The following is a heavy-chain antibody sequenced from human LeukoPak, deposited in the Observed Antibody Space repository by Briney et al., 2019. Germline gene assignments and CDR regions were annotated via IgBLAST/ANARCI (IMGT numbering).Heavy chain of an antibody. Sequence: ASVKVSCKASGYTFTSYAMNWVRQAPGQGLEWMGWINTNTGNPTYAQGFTGRFVFSLDTSVSTAYLQISSLKAEDTAVYYCARGSVYYYGSGSYLPGYFDYWGQGTLVTVSS. J-gene: IGHJ4*02. D-gene: IGHD3-10*01. CDR1: GYTFTSYA. CDR2: INTNTGNP. CDR3: ARGSVYYYGSGSYLPGYFDY. V-gene: IGHV7-4-1*02.